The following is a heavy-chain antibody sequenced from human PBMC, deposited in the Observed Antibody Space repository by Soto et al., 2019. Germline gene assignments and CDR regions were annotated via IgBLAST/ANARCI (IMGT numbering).Heavy chain of an antibody. J-gene: IGHJ3*02. V-gene: IGHV1-2*02. CDR2: INPNSGGT. Sequence: AXVXVSCTASRYTFXVYYMHWVRQAPGQGLELMVWINPNSGGTNYAQKFQGRVTMTRDTSISTAYMEMSRLRSDDKAVYYCARANSSWPAFDIWGQGTMGTVSS. D-gene: IGHD6-13*01. CDR3: ARANSSWPAFDI. CDR1: RYTFXVYY.